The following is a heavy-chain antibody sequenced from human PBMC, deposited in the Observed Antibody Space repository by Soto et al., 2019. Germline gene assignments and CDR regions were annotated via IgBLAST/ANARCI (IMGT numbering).Heavy chain of an antibody. Sequence: GGSLRLSCAASGFTFSDYYMSWIRQAPGKGLEWVSHISSSGSTIYYADSVKGRFTISRDNAKNSLYLQMNSLRAEDTAVYYCAREGGWSGYICYYGLDVWAQGNTVTVSS. CDR1: GFTFSDYY. D-gene: IGHD3-3*01. V-gene: IGHV3-11*01. CDR3: AREGGWSGYICYYGLDV. CDR2: ISSSGSTI. J-gene: IGHJ6*01.